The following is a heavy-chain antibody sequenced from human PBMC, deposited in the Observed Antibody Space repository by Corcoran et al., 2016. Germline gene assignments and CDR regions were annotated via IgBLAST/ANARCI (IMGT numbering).Heavy chain of an antibody. J-gene: IGHJ4*02. CDR2: INAGKGNT. V-gene: IGHV1-3*01. CDR1: GYTFTNYG. D-gene: IGHD4-17*01. CDR3: ARAPVTTVDY. Sequence: QVQLVQSGAEVKKPGASVKVSCKASGYTFTNYGIHWVRQAPGQRLEWMGWINAGKGNTKYSQKFQDRVTITRDTSASTAYMDLYSLRSEDTAVYYCARAPVTTVDYWGQGTLVTVSS.